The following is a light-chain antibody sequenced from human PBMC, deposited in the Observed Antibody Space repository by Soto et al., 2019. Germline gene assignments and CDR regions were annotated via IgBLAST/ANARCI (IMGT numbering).Light chain of an antibody. CDR1: QSVSSNF. V-gene: IGKV3-20*01. CDR2: GAS. J-gene: IGKJ5*01. CDR3: QQYGGSPIT. Sequence: ELVLTQSPGTLSLSPGESSTVSCSASQSVSSNFLAWYKQKPGQAPRLLIYGASGRATGIPDRFSGSGSGTDFTLTISRLEPEDFAVYFCQQYGGSPITFGQGTRLEIK.